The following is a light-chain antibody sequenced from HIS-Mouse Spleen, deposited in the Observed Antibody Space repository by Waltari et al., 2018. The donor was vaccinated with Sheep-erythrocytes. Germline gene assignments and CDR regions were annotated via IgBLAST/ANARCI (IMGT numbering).Light chain of an antibody. CDR3: CSYAGSYNHV. J-gene: IGLJ1*01. Sequence: QSVLTQPPSVSEAPRQRVTISCSGSSSNIGNNAVNWYQQHPGKAPKLMIYDVSKRPSGVPDRFSGSKSGNTASLTISGLQAEDEADYYCCSYAGSYNHVFATGTKVTVL. V-gene: IGLV2-11*01. CDR2: DVS. CDR1: SSNIGNNA.